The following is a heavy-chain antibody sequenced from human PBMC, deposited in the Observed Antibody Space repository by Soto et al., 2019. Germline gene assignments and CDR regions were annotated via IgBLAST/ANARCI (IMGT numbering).Heavy chain of an antibody. Sequence: QVQLVESGGGVVQPGRSLRLSCAASGFTFSSYAMHWVRQAPGKGLEWVAVISYDGSNKYYAASVKGRFTISRDKSKNTLYLQMNSLRAEDTAVYYCARGGDIVVVTAIQSYYFDYWGQGTLVTVSS. V-gene: IGHV3-30-3*01. CDR3: ARGGDIVVVTAIQSYYFDY. CDR2: ISYDGSNK. CDR1: GFTFSSYA. D-gene: IGHD2-21*02. J-gene: IGHJ4*02.